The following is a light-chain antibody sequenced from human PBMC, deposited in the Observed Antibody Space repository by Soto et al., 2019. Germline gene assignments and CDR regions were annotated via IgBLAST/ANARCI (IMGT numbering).Light chain of an antibody. J-gene: IGKJ5*01. CDR3: MQALQTPT. CDR1: QSLLHSDGFNY. Sequence: DIVMTQSPLSLPVSPGEPASISCWSSQSLLHSDGFNYLDWYVQKPGQSPQLLIYLGSNRASGVPDRLSGSGSGTDFTLRISRVEADDVGVYYCMQALQTPTFGQGTRLEMK. V-gene: IGKV2-28*01. CDR2: LGS.